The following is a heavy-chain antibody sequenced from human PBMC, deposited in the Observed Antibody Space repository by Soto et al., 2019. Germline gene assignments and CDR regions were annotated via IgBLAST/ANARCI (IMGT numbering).Heavy chain of an antibody. CDR3: ARGIAAAGYDHNYYYYYGMDV. D-gene: IGHD6-13*01. CDR2: IWYDGSNK. V-gene: IGHV3-33*01. CDR1: GFTFSSYG. Sequence: PGGSLRLSCAASGFTFSSYGMHWVRQAPGKGLEWVAVIWYDGSNKYYADSVKGRFTISRDNSKNTLYLQMNSLRAEDTAVYYCARGIAAAGYDHNYYYYYGMDVWGQGTTVTVSS. J-gene: IGHJ6*02.